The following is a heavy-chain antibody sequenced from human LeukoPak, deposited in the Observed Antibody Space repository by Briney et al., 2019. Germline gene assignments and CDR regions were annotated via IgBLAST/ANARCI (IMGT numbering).Heavy chain of an antibody. CDR3: ARVLPAANSDY. CDR1: GGSFSGYY. CDR2: INHSGNT. V-gene: IGHV4-34*01. J-gene: IGHJ4*02. Sequence: SETLSLTCAVYGGSFSGYYWSWIRQPPGKGLEWIGEINHSGNTNYNPSLKSRVTISVDTSKNQFSLKLSSVTAADTAVYYCARVLPAANSDYWGQGTLVTVSS. D-gene: IGHD2-2*01.